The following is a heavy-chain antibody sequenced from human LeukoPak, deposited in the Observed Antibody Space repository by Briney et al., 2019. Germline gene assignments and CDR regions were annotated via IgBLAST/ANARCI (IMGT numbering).Heavy chain of an antibody. CDR3: AKGYCGTTSCPYYFDS. D-gene: IGHD2-2*01. CDR2: MSGSGDST. CDR1: GFTYSSYA. Sequence: PGGSLRLSCAASGFTYSSYAMSWVRQAPGKGLEWVSAMSGSGDSTYRADSVKGRFTISSDNSKSTMYLQMNSLRAEDTAVYYCAKGYCGTTSCPYYFDSWDQGTLVTVSP. J-gene: IGHJ4*02. V-gene: IGHV3-23*01.